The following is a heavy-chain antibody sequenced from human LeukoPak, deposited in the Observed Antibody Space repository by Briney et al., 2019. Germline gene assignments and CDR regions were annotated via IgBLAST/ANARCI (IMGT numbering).Heavy chain of an antibody. Sequence: GGSLRLSCAASGFTFSDYWVHWVRQAPGKGLVWVSRISSDGSRVTYADSVKGRFTISRDNAKNTLYLQMNSLRAEDTAVYYCARKTDSGGQGDYWGPGTLVTVSS. V-gene: IGHV3-74*01. CDR3: ARKTDSGGQGDY. J-gene: IGHJ4*02. CDR1: GFTFSDYW. D-gene: IGHD3-22*01. CDR2: ISSDGSRV.